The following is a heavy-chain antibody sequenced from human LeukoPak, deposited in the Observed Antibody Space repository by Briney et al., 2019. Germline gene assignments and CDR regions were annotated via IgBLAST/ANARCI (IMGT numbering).Heavy chain of an antibody. Sequence: SETLSLTCAVYGGSFSGYYWSWLRQPPGKGLEWIGEINHSGSTNYNPSLKSRVTTSVDTSKNQFSLKLSSVTAADTAVYYCARTGNGYYDYVWGSYRPPYYFDYWGQGTLVTVSS. J-gene: IGHJ4*02. V-gene: IGHV4-34*01. D-gene: IGHD3-16*02. CDR3: ARTGNGYYDYVWGSYRPPYYFDY. CDR1: GGSFSGYY. CDR2: INHSGST.